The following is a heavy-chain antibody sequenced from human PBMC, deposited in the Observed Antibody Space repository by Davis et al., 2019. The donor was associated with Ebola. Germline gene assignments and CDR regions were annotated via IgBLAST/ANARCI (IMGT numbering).Heavy chain of an antibody. Sequence: MPSETLSLTCAVYGGSFSGYYWMWIRQPPGKGLEWIGEINHSGSTNYNPSLKSRVTISVDTSKNQFSLKLSSVTAADTAVYYCARASTVTSLDYWGQGSLVTVSS. CDR1: GGSFSGYY. CDR3: ARASTVTSLDY. J-gene: IGHJ4*02. CDR2: INHSGST. V-gene: IGHV4-34*01. D-gene: IGHD4-17*01.